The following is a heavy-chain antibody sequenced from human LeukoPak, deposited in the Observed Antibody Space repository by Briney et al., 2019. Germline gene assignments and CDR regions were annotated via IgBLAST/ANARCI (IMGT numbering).Heavy chain of an antibody. D-gene: IGHD2-15*01. CDR2: INPSGGST. Sequence: ASVKVSCKASGYTFTSYYMHWVRQAPGQGLEWMGIINPSGGSTSYAQKFQGRVTMTRDTSTSTVYMELGSLTSEDTAMYYCARLRGGVGPCSGGTCPDWFDSWGQGTMVIVSS. CDR3: ARLRGGVGPCSGGTCPDWFDS. CDR1: GYTFTSYY. V-gene: IGHV1-46*01. J-gene: IGHJ5*01.